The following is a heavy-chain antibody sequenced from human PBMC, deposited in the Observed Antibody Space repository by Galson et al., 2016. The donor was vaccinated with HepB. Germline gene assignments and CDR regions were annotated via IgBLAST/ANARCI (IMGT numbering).Heavy chain of an antibody. CDR3: ARTEAGRFDY. CDR1: GGSISGGEHY. Sequence: TLSLTCTVSGGSISGGEHYWSWIRQHPGKGLEWIGFLYYRGNTYYNPSLKSRVSISGDTSQNQFSLKLSSVTAADTAVYYCARTEAGRFDYWGQGTLVTVSS. V-gene: IGHV4-31*03. CDR2: LYYRGNT. J-gene: IGHJ4*02. D-gene: IGHD6-19*01.